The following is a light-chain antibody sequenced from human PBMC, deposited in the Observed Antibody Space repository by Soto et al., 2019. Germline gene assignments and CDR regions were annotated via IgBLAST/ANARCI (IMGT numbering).Light chain of an antibody. Sequence: EIVLTQSPGTLSLSPGERATLSCRASQSVSNTYLAWYQQKPGQAPRLLIYDASSRATGVPDRFSGSGSGTDFTLSISRLEPEDFALYYCQQYGRSPGLFTFGPGTKVDIK. CDR3: QQYGRSPGLFT. V-gene: IGKV3-20*01. J-gene: IGKJ3*01. CDR2: DAS. CDR1: QSVSNTY.